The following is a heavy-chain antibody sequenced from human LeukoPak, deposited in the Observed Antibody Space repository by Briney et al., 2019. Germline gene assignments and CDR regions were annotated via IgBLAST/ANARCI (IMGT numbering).Heavy chain of an antibody. CDR1: GFTFSDYY. V-gene: IGHV3-11*03. CDR2: ISSSSTYT. J-gene: IGHJ4*02. Sequence: PGGSLRLSCAASGFTFSDYYMSWIRQAPGKGLEWVSYISSSSTYTNYADSVKGRFTISRDNSKNTLYLQMNSLSAEDTAVYYCARRGIVLGAAPVLKYSFDYWGQGTLVTVSS. D-gene: IGHD1-26*01. CDR3: ARRGIVLGAAPVLKYSFDY.